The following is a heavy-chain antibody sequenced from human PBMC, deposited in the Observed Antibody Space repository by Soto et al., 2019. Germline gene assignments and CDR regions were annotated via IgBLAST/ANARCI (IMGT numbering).Heavy chain of an antibody. V-gene: IGHV4-61*01. CDR2: VAYTGTT. CDR1: GGSVGSRPYY. Sequence: SETLSLTCTVSGGSVGSRPYYWGWIRQPPGKGLEWIGYVAYTGTTNYSPSLKSRVTISLDTSKNQVSLKLSSVTAADTAVYYCAMAGNYRYFEYWGQGNLVTVS. J-gene: IGHJ4*02. CDR3: AMAGNYRYFEY. D-gene: IGHD1-7*01.